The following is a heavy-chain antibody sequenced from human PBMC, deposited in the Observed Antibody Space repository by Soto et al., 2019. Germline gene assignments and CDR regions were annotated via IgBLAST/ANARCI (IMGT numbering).Heavy chain of an antibody. V-gene: IGHV1-8*01. J-gene: IGHJ5*02. CDR2: MNPNSGNT. Sequence: ASVKVSCKGSGYTFTSYDINWVRQATGQGLEWMGWMNPNSGNTGYAQKFQGRVTMSRNTSISTAYMELSSLRSEDTAVYYCERAEPQVHCSSTSCYLGFDTWGQGTLVTVLL. D-gene: IGHD2-2*01. CDR3: ERAEPQVHCSSTSCYLGFDT. CDR1: GYTFTSYD.